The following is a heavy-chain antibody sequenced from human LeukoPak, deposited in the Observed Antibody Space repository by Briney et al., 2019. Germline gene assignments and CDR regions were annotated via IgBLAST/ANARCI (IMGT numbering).Heavy chain of an antibody. Sequence: SVKVSCKASGGTFSSYAISWARQAPGQGLEWMGGIIPIFGTANYAQKFQGRVTITTDESTSTAYMELSSLRSEDTAVYYCATSYVDTAMVFPFDYWGQGTLVTVSS. J-gene: IGHJ4*02. D-gene: IGHD5-18*01. CDR2: IIPIFGTA. V-gene: IGHV1-69*05. CDR1: GGTFSSYA. CDR3: ATSYVDTAMVFPFDY.